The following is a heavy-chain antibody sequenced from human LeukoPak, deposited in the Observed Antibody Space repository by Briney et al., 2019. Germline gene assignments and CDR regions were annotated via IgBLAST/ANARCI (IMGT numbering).Heavy chain of an antibody. V-gene: IGHV4-4*02. D-gene: IGHD2-15*01. CDR2: IYHSGST. CDR3: AVAATYYYYYGMDV. Sequence: SGGSLRLSCAGSGFTFNNYAMSWVRQPPGKGLEWIGEIYHSGSTNYNPSLKSRVTISVDKSKNQFSLKLSSVTAADTAVYYCAVAATYYYYYGMDVWGQGTTVTVSS. CDR1: GFTFNNYAM. J-gene: IGHJ6*02.